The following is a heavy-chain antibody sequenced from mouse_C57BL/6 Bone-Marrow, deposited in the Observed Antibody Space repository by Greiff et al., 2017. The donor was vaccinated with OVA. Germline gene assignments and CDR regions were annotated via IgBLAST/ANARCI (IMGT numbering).Heavy chain of an antibody. CDR2: SRNKANDYTT. CDR1: GFTFSDFY. CDR3: ARDASYDYDKAY. Sequence: EVQGVESGGGLVQSGRSLRLSCATSGFTFSDFYMEWVRQAPGKGLEWIAASRNKANDYTTEYSASVKGRFIVSRDTSQSILYLQMNALRAEDTAIYYCARDASYDYDKAYWGQGTLVTVSA. J-gene: IGHJ3*01. D-gene: IGHD2-4*01. V-gene: IGHV7-1*01.